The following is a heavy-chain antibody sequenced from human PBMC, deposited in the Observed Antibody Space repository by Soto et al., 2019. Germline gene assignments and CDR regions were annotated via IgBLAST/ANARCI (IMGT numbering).Heavy chain of an antibody. CDR2: ISAYNGNT. Sequence: ASVKVSCKASGYTFTSYGISWVRQAPGQGLEWMGWISAYNGNTNYAQKLQGRVTMTTDTSTSTAYMELRSLRSDDTAVYYCARGELNWQQLAKPYYYYGMDVWGQGTTVTVSS. CDR1: GYTFTSYG. V-gene: IGHV1-18*01. D-gene: IGHD6-13*01. CDR3: ARGELNWQQLAKPYYYYGMDV. J-gene: IGHJ6*02.